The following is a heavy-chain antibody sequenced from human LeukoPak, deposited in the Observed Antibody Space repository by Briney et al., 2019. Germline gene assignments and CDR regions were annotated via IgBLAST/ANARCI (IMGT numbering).Heavy chain of an antibody. CDR2: ISAYNGNT. V-gene: IGHV1-18*01. Sequence: ASVKVSCKASGYTFTSYGISWVRQAPGQGLEWMGWISAYNGNTNYAQKLQGRVTMTTDTSTSTAYMELRSLRSDDTAVYYCARDPYPPFYGSGTLPDDYWGQGTLVTVSS. D-gene: IGHD3-10*01. J-gene: IGHJ4*02. CDR3: ARDPYPPFYGSGTLPDDY. CDR1: GYTFTSYG.